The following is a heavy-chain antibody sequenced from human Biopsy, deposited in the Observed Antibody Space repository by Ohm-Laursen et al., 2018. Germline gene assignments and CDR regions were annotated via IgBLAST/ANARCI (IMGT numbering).Heavy chain of an antibody. CDR1: GYTLNELS. V-gene: IGHV1-24*01. CDR3: AADISVWNVNC. CDR2: LAPENGKT. D-gene: IGHD1-1*01. J-gene: IGHJ4*02. Sequence: ASVKVSCKVSGYTLNELSMHWVRQVPGKGLEWMGGLAPENGKTVYAQNFQARVSLTEDTSTDTAYMELRSLRSEDTAVYYCAADISVWNVNCWGQGAQVTVSS.